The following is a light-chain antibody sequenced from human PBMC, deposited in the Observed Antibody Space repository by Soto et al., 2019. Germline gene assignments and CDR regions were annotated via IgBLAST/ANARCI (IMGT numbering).Light chain of an antibody. V-gene: IGKV3-15*01. CDR2: RAS. J-gene: IGKJ1*01. CDR1: QSLSGN. Sequence: EIVMTHSPATLAGSPGETVTLSCRASQSLSGNLAWYQQKPGQAPRLLIFRASTRATGVPARFSGRGSGTEFTLTISGLQSEDFAVYYCQQYSQWPPWTFGPRTKVDTK. CDR3: QQYSQWPPWT.